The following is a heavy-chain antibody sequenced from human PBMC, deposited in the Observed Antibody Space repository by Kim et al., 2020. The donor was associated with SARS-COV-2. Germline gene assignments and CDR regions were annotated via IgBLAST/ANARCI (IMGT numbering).Heavy chain of an antibody. J-gene: IGHJ4*02. Sequence: SETLSLTCTVSGGSISSYYWSWIRQPPGKGLEWIGYIYYSGSTNYNPSLKSRVTISVDTSKNQFSLKLSSVTAADTAVYYCARDGHCSGGSCYPFDYWGQGTLVTVSS. V-gene: IGHV4-59*01. CDR1: GGSISSYY. CDR3: ARDGHCSGGSCYPFDY. CDR2: IYYSGST. D-gene: IGHD2-15*01.